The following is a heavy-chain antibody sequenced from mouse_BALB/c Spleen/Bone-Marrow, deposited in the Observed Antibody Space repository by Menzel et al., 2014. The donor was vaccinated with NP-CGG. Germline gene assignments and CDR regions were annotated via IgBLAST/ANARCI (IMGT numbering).Heavy chain of an antibody. J-gene: IGHJ4*01. CDR1: GYTFTSYV. Sequence: EVKLVESGPELVKPGASVKMSCKASGYTFTSYVMHWVKQKPGQGLEWIGYINPYNDGTKYNEKFKGKATLTSDKSSSTAYMELSSLTSEDSAVYYCARGGYYGYYAMDYWGQGTSVTVSS. CDR3: ARGGYYGYYAMDY. D-gene: IGHD1-2*01. V-gene: IGHV1-14*01. CDR2: INPYNDGT.